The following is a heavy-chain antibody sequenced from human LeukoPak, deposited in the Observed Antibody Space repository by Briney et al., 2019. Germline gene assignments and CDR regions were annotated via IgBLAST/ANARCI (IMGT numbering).Heavy chain of an antibody. J-gene: IGHJ4*02. D-gene: IGHD6-19*01. V-gene: IGHV4-39*02. CDR1: GGSISSSSYY. Sequence: SETLSLTCTVSGGSISSSSYYWDWIRQPPGKGLEWIGSIYYSGSTNYNPSLKSRVTISVDTSKNQFSLKLSSVTAADTAIYYCAKELQWHLRSYQFDYWGPGTLVTVSS. CDR2: IYYSGST. CDR3: AKELQWHLRSYQFDY.